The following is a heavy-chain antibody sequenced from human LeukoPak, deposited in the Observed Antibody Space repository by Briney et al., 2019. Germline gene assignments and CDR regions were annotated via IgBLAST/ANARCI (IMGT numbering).Heavy chain of an antibody. D-gene: IGHD3-10*01. V-gene: IGHV4-59*08. CDR2: ISYSGSP. Sequence: SETLSLTCTVSGGSISSNYWSWIRRPPGKGLEWIGYISYSGSPNYNPSLKSRVTISVDTSRNQVSLKLSSVTAADTAVYYCARYPSGNYYRGIDYWGQGNLVTVSS. CDR1: GGSISSNY. J-gene: IGHJ4*02. CDR3: ARYPSGNYYRGIDY.